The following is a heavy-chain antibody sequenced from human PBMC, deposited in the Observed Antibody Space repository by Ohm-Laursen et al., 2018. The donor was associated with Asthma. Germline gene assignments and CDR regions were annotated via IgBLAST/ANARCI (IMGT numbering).Heavy chain of an antibody. Sequence: SETLSLTCSVSGGSVSSASYYWSWIRQPPGKGLEWIGYIYYSGSTNYNPSLKSRVTISVDTSKNQFSLKLSSVTAADTAVYYCARDRGGGGYWGQGTLVTVSS. J-gene: IGHJ4*02. V-gene: IGHV4-61*01. CDR3: ARDRGGGGY. CDR1: GGSVSSASYY. D-gene: IGHD3-10*01. CDR2: IYYSGST.